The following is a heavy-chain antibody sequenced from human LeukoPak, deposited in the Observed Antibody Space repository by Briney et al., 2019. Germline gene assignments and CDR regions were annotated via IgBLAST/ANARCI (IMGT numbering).Heavy chain of an antibody. CDR2: TSGSGGST. CDR3: AKGRGYNYWDGFDI. V-gene: IGHV3-23*01. D-gene: IGHD5-24*01. Sequence: GGSLRLSCAASGFTFSNYAMSWVRQAPGKGLEWVSVTSGSGGSTYYGDSVKGRFTISRDNSKNTLYMQMNSLRAEDTAVYYCAKGRGYNYWDGFDIWGQGTMVTVSS. CDR1: GFTFSNYA. J-gene: IGHJ3*02.